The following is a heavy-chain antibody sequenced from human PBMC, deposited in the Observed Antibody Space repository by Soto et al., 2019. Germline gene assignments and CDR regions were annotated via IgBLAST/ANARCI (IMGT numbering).Heavy chain of an antibody. CDR3: ARVRLGGTAIDY. D-gene: IGHD1-1*01. CDR1: GFTFSSYA. V-gene: IGHV3-30-3*01. J-gene: IGHJ4*02. CDR2: ISYDGSNK. Sequence: SLRLSCAASGFTFSSYAMHWVRQAPGKGLEWVAVISYDGSNKYYADSVKGRFTISRDNSKNTLYLQMNSLRAEDTAVYYCARVRLGGTAIDYWGQGTLVTVSS.